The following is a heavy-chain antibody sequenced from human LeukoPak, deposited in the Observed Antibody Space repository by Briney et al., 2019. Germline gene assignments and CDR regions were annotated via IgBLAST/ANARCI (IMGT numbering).Heavy chain of an antibody. CDR1: GGTFSSYA. D-gene: IGHD4-17*01. CDR2: IIPIFGTA. V-gene: IGHV1-69*05. J-gene: IGHJ4*02. Sequence: EALVKVSCKASGGTFSSYAISWVRQAPGQGLEWMGGIIPIFGTANYAQKFQGRVTITTDESTSTAYMELSSLRSEDTAVYYCARGNAYDYAFVYWGQGTLVTVSS. CDR3: ARGNAYDYAFVY.